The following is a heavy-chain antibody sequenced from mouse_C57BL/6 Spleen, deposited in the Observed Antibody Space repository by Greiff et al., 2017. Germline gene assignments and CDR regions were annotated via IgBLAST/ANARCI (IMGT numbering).Heavy chain of an antibody. J-gene: IGHJ1*03. V-gene: IGHV1-22*01. Sequence: LVEPGASVKMSCKASGYTFTDYNMHWVKQSHGKSLEWIGYINPNNGGTSYNQKFKGKATLTVNKSSSTAYMELRSLTSEDSAVYYCARTYXEPYWYFDVWGTGTTVTVSS. CDR3: ARTYXEPYWYFDV. D-gene: IGHD2-10*01. CDR1: GYTFTDYN. CDR2: INPNNGGT.